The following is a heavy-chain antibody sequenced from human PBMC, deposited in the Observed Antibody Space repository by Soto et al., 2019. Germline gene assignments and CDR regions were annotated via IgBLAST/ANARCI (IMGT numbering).Heavy chain of an antibody. J-gene: IGHJ4*02. CDR2: FYHNGRT. Sequence: HSGSLSIAFVFSSDRVNSWIFYWSWIRQPPGKGLEWIGHFYHNGRTKYSPSLKRRVTISADMSKNQFSLKLNSVTAADTAVYYCARDRVISGATFEYWGPGTLVTVSS. D-gene: IGHD2-2*01. CDR3: ARDRVISGATFEY. CDR1: SDRVNSWIFY. V-gene: IGHV4-61*01.